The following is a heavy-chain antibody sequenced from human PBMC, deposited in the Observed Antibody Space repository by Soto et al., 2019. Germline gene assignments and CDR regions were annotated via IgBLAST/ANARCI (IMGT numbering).Heavy chain of an antibody. CDR1: GGSISSGDSY. V-gene: IGHV4-30-4*01. D-gene: IGHD3-22*01. CDR3: ARASTGYPFKFDY. CDR2: IYYSGST. J-gene: IGHJ4*02. Sequence: PSETLSLTCTVSGGSISSGDSYWSWLRQPPGKGLEWIGYIYYSGSTYNNPSLQSRVTISVDTSKNQFSLKLSSVTAADTAVYYCARASTGYPFKFDYWGQGTLVTVSS.